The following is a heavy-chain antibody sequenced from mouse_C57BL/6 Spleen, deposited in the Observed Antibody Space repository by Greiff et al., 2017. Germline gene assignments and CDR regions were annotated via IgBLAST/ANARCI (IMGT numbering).Heavy chain of an antibody. CDR3: ARDTTVVDYFDY. CDR1: GYTFTDHT. V-gene: IGHV1-78*01. D-gene: IGHD1-1*01. Sequence: QVQLQQSDAELVKPGASVKISCKASGYTFTDHTIHWMKQRPEQGLEWIGYIYPRDGSIKYNEKFKGTATLTADKSSSTAYMQLNSLTSEDSAVYFYARDTTVVDYFDYWGQGTTLTVSS. J-gene: IGHJ2*01. CDR2: IYPRDGSI.